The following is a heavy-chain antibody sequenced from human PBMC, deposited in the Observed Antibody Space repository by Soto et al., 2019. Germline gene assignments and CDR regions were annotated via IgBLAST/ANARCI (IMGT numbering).Heavy chain of an antibody. CDR1: GGTFSNYA. CDR2: IMPIFGRP. D-gene: IGHD6-19*01. V-gene: IGHV1-69*12. J-gene: IGHJ6*02. Sequence: QVQLVQSGAEVKKPGSSVKVSCKASGGTFSNYAFSWVRQAPGQGLEWLGGIMPIFGRPDYAHKFRDRVTSPAEESASSADMEVSSLRSEDTAVYYCAIWLKVDGIGGNYYYGMDVWGQGTTVTVSS. CDR3: AIWLKVDGIGGNYYYGMDV.